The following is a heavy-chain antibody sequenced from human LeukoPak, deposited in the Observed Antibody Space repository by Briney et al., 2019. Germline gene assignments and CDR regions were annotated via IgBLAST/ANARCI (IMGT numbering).Heavy chain of an antibody. Sequence: RPGGSLRLSCAASGFMVGHKYMSWVRQAPGKGLEWLSIIYAGGNTYSADSVKGRFTISRDNSRNTVYLQMNNLRDDDTAVYYCARGQTDLLRNYFDYWGPGTPVTVSS. CDR3: ARGQTDLLRNYFDY. J-gene: IGHJ4*02. V-gene: IGHV3-66*01. CDR1: GFMVGHKY. CDR2: IYAGGNT.